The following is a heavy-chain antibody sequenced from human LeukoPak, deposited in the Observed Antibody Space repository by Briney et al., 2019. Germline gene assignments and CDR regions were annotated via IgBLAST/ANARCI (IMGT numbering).Heavy chain of an antibody. J-gene: IGHJ6*02. CDR1: GFTFSSYG. CDR2: ISYDGSNE. CDR3: ANLDGMDV. V-gene: IGHV3-30*18. Sequence: PGGSLRLSCAASGFTFSSYGMHWVRQAPGKGLEWVAVISYDGSNEYYADSVKGRFTISRDNSKNTLYLQMNSLRAEDTAVYYCANLDGMDVWGQGTTVTVSS.